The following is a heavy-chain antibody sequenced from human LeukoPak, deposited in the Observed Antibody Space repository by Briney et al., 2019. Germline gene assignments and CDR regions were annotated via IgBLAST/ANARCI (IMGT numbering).Heavy chain of an antibody. Sequence: GGSLRLSRAASGFTFSSYAMSWVRQAPGKGLEWVSAISGSGGSTYYADSVKGRFTISRDNSKNTLYLQMNSLRAEDTAVYYCAKGIYDYGDYHDAFDIWGQGTMVAVSS. CDR3: AKGIYDYGDYHDAFDI. J-gene: IGHJ3*02. V-gene: IGHV3-23*01. CDR1: GFTFSSYA. CDR2: ISGSGGST. D-gene: IGHD4-17*01.